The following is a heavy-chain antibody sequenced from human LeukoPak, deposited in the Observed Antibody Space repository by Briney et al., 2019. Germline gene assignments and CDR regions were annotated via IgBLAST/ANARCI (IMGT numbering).Heavy chain of an antibody. CDR1: GGSISHYY. CDR3: AREGVGATDDAFDI. CDR2: IYYSGTT. J-gene: IGHJ3*02. D-gene: IGHD1-26*01. Sequence: SETLSLTCTVSGGSISHYYWSWIRQPPGKGLEWIGYIYYSGTTNYNSSLKSRVTISVDTSKHQFSLKLTSVTAADTAVYHCAREGVGATDDAFDIWGQGIVVTVSS. V-gene: IGHV4-59*13.